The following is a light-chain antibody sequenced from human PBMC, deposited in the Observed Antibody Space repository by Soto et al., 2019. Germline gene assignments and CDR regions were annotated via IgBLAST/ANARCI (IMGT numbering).Light chain of an antibody. V-gene: IGLV2-14*01. CDR3: TSYTTSNTLA. CDR2: DVN. J-gene: IGLJ2*01. CDR1: RSDIGASIY. Sequence: QSALTQPASVSGSPGQSITISCTGTRSDIGASIYVSWFQQYPGEAPKCMIYDVNNRPSGVSNRFSGSESGSTASLTISGLQAEDEAVYYCTSYTTSNTLALGGGTKLTVL.